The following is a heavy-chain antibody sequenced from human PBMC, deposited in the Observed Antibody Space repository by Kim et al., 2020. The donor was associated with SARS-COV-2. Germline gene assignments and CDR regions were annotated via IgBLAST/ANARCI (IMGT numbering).Heavy chain of an antibody. V-gene: IGHV3-33*01. D-gene: IGHD3-3*01. J-gene: IGHJ4*02. CDR2: IWYDGSNK. CDR3: ARSTVFGVVPDY. CDR1: GFSFSSYG. Sequence: GGSLRLSCAASGFSFSSYGMHWVRQAPGKGLEGVAVIWYDGSNKYYADPVKGRFTISRDNSKNTLYLQMNSLRVEDTAVYYCARSTVFGVVPDYWGQGIWVTVSS.